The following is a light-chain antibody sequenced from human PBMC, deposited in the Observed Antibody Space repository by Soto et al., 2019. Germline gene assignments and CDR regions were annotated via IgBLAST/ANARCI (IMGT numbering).Light chain of an antibody. J-gene: IGKJ3*01. V-gene: IGKV3-20*01. CDR1: QSVSRSY. CDR2: GAS. Sequence: ERVVTQSPGTLSLSPGERATLSCRASQSVSRSYLAWYQQKPGQAPRLLIYGASSRATGIPDRFSGSGSGTDFTLTISRLEPEDFAVYYCQQYGSSPAFGPGTKVDIK. CDR3: QQYGSSPA.